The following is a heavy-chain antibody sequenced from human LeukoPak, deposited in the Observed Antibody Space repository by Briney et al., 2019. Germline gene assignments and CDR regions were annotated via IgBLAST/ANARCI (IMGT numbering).Heavy chain of an antibody. CDR2: IWYDGSNK. D-gene: IGHD3-10*01. Sequence: PGGSLRLSCAASGFPFSSYAMHWVRQAPGKGLEWVAVIWYDGSNKYYADSVKGRFTISRDNSKNTLYLQMNSLRAEDTAVYYCARDPSYYGSGGYGMDVWGQGTTVTVSS. CDR3: ARDPSYYGSGGYGMDV. J-gene: IGHJ6*02. CDR1: GFPFSSYA. V-gene: IGHV3-33*01.